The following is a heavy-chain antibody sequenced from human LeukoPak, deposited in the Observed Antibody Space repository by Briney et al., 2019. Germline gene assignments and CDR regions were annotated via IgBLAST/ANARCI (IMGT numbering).Heavy chain of an antibody. J-gene: IGHJ4*02. CDR1: GYTFTSYG. CDR2: ISAYNGNT. Sequence: ASVKVSCKASGYTFTSYGISWVRQAPGQGLEWMGWISAYNGNTNYAQKLRGRVTMTTDTSTSTAHMELRSLRSDDTAVYYCARDLLVSGPEQLLFFSYWGQGTLVTVSS. D-gene: IGHD2-2*01. V-gene: IGHV1-18*04. CDR3: ARDLLVSGPEQLLFFSY.